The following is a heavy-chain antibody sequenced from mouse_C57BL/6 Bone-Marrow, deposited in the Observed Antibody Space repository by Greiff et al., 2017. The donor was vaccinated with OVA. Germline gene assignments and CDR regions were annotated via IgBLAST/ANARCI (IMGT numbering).Heavy chain of an antibody. J-gene: IGHJ1*03. CDR3: ARIPYYYGSSPRYFDV. Sequence: VKLMESGPGILQPSQTLSLTCSFSGFSLSTFGMGVGWIRQPSGKGLEWLAHIWWDDDKYYNPALKSRLNISKHTSKNQVILKIANVDTADTATYYCARIPYYYGSSPRYFDVWGTGTTVTVSS. V-gene: IGHV8-8*01. D-gene: IGHD1-1*01. CDR2: IWWDDDK. CDR1: GFSLSTFGMG.